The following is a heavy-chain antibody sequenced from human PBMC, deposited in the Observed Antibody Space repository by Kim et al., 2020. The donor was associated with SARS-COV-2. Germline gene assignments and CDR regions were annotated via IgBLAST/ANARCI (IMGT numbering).Heavy chain of an antibody. CDR2: ISAYNGNT. D-gene: IGHD3-10*01. V-gene: IGHV1-18*01. CDR1: GYTFTSYG. CDR3: ARLKWFGDWRGNYFDY. J-gene: IGHJ4*02. Sequence: ASVKVSCKASGYTFTSYGISWVRQAPGQGLEWMGWISAYNGNTNYAQKLQGRVTMTTDTSTSTAYMELRSLRSDDTAVYYCARLKWFGDWRGNYFDYWGQGTLVTVSS.